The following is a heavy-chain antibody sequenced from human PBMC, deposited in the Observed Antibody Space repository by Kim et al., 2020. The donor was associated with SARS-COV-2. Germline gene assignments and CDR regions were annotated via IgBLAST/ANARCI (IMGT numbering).Heavy chain of an antibody. D-gene: IGHD3-22*01. V-gene: IGHV4-34*01. CDR2: INHSGST. Sequence: SETLSLTCAVYGGSFSGYYWSWIRQPPGKGLEWIGEINHSGSTNYNPSLKSRVTISVDTSKNQFSLKLSSVTAADTAVYYCARGGGITMIGDWFDPWGQGTLVTVSS. CDR1: GGSFSGYY. CDR3: ARGGGITMIGDWFDP. J-gene: IGHJ5*02.